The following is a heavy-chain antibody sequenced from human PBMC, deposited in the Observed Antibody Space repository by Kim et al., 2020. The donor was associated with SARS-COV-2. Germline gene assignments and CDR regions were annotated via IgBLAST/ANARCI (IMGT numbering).Heavy chain of an antibody. Sequence: YAQKLQGRVTMTTDTSTSTAYMELRSLRSDDTAVYYCARDPYSGYEIDYWGQGTLVTVSS. J-gene: IGHJ4*02. D-gene: IGHD5-12*01. V-gene: IGHV1-18*01. CDR3: ARDPYSGYEIDY.